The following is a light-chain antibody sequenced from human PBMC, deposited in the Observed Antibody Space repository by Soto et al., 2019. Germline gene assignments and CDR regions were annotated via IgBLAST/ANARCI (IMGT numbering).Light chain of an antibody. CDR1: SSDVGGYNY. Sequence: QSVLTRPASVSGSPGQSITISCTGTSSDVGGYNYVSWYQQHPGKAPKLMIYDVSNRPSGVSNRFSGSKSGNTASLTISGLQAEHEADYYCSSYTSSSTPFVFGTGTKVTVL. V-gene: IGLV2-14*01. CDR2: DVS. CDR3: SSYTSSSTPFV. J-gene: IGLJ1*01.